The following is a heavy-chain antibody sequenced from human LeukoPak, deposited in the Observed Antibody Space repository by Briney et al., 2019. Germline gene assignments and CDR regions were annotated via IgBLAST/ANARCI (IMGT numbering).Heavy chain of an antibody. J-gene: IGHJ6*03. V-gene: IGHV3-23*01. CDR1: GFAFSNFA. Sequence: GGSLRLSCAASGFAFSNFAMSWVRQAPGKGLEWVSAMSGSGYYTYYVESVKGRLTISRDNSKNTLYLHMNSLRADDTAVYYCAKMEGQRLYDYCMDVWGRGTTVTVSS. CDR2: MSGSGYYT. CDR3: AKMEGQRLYDYCMDV. D-gene: IGHD3-3*01.